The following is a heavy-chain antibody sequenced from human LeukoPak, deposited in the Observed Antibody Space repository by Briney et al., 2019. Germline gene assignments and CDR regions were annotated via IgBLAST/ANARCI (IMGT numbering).Heavy chain of an antibody. CDR2: ISAYNGNT. Sequence: ASVKVSCKASGYTFTSYGISWVRQAPGQGLEWMGWISAYNGNTNYAQKIQGRVTMTTDTSTSTAYMELRSLRSDDTAVYYCARGSQRLTYYYDSSGYRYFDYWGQGTLVTVSS. V-gene: IGHV1-18*01. D-gene: IGHD3-22*01. CDR3: ARGSQRLTYYYDSSGYRYFDY. CDR1: GYTFTSYG. J-gene: IGHJ4*02.